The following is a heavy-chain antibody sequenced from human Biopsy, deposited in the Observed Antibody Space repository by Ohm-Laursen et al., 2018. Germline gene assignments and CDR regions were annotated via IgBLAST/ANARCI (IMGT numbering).Heavy chain of an antibody. CDR3: ARESALKWYHSRSYFNGMDV. D-gene: IGHD2-2*01. CDR1: GFIFSTYS. J-gene: IGHJ6*02. Sequence: SVSLTCPASGFIFSTYSMNWVRQAPGEGLEWLSSISSRRSAIYYADSVKGRFTISRDNAKNSLVLHMNSLRAEDTAVYYCARESALKWYHSRSYFNGMDVWGQGTTVTVSS. CDR2: ISSRRSAI. V-gene: IGHV3-21*01.